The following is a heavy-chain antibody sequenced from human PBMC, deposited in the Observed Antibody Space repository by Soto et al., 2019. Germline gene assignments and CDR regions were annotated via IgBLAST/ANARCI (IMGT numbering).Heavy chain of an antibody. V-gene: IGHV3-30-3*01. CDR2: VSFDGSNK. D-gene: IGHD1-20*01. CDR3: ARDPTGITTTGGGRIDH. J-gene: IGHJ4*02. CDR1: GFTFSTHA. Sequence: QVQLVESGGGVVQPGRSLRLSCAASGFTFSTHAMHWVRQAPGKGLECVAIVSFDGSNKYYADSVKGRFTISRDNSKNTLYLQMSGLTPEDTAVYYRARDPTGITTTGGGRIDHWGQGTLFTVSS.